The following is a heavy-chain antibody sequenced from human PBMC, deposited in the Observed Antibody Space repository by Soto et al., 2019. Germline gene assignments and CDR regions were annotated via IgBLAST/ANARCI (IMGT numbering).Heavy chain of an antibody. CDR1: GGTFSSYA. CDR3: ARGPFSAYCGGDCYSNWFDP. CDR2: IIPIFGTA. J-gene: IGHJ5*02. Sequence: GASVKVSCKASGGTFSSYAISWVRQAPGQGLEWMGGIIPIFGTANYAQKFQGRVTITADESTSTAYMELSSLRSEDTAVYYCARGPFSAYCGGDCYSNWFDPWGQGTLVTVSS. D-gene: IGHD2-21*02. V-gene: IGHV1-69*13.